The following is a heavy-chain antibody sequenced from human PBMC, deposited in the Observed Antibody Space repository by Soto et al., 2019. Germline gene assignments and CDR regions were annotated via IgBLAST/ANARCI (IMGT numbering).Heavy chain of an antibody. D-gene: IGHD5-12*01. V-gene: IGHV3-7*05. CDR3: ARYIVATVGGRRYYYGMDV. CDR2: IKQDGSEK. Sequence: GGSLRLSCAASGFTFSSYWMSWVRQAPGKGLEWVANIKQDGSEKYYVDSVKGRFTISRDNAKNSLYLQMNSLRAEDTAVYYCARYIVATVGGRRYYYGMDVWGQGTTVTVSS. CDR1: GFTFSSYW. J-gene: IGHJ6*02.